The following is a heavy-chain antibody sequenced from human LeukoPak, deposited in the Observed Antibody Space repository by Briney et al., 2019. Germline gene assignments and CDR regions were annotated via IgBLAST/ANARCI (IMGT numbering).Heavy chain of an antibody. J-gene: IGHJ6*02. CDR3: ANYCTSTTCAGHYYGMGV. V-gene: IGHV3-23*01. CDR2: ISGSGGST. D-gene: IGHD2-2*01. CDR1: GIIFSSYG. Sequence: GGSLRLSCAASGIIFSSYGMSWVRQAPGEGLEWVSSISGSGGSTYYADSVKGRFTISRDNSKNSLCLQMNSLRAEDTAVYYCANYCTSTTCAGHYYGMGVWGQGTTVTVSS.